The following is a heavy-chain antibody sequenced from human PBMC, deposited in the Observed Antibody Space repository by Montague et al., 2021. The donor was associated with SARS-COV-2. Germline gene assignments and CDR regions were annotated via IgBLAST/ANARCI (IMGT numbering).Heavy chain of an antibody. CDR3: ARLRDGVVPSPILGIGPYFTYYYMDG. J-gene: IGHJ6*03. Sequence: SETLSLTCAVHGTSFSGYYWNWIRQPPGKGLEWIGEINHGGSTKYSPSLKSRLTISADTSKNQFSLKPTSVAAADTAVYYCARLRDGVVPSPILGIGPYFTYYYMDGWGKGTTVTVS. D-gene: IGHD2-15*01. CDR2: INHGGST. V-gene: IGHV4-34*01. CDR1: GTSFSGYY.